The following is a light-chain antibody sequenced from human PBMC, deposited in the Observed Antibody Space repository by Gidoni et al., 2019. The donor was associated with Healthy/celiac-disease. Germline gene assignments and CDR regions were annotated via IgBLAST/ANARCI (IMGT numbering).Light chain of an antibody. CDR2: KAS. CDR3: QQYNSYWT. CDR1: QSISSW. V-gene: IGKV1-5*03. J-gene: IGKJ1*01. Sequence: DIQMIPSPSTLSASVGDRVTITCRASQSISSWLAWYQQKPGKAPKLLIYKASSLESGVPSRFSGSGSGTEFTLTISSLQADDVATYYCQQYNSYWTFGQGTKVEIK.